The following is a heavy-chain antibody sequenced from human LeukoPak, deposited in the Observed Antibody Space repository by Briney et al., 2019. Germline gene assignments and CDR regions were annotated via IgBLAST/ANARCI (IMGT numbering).Heavy chain of an antibody. CDR2: IYSGGTT. J-gene: IGHJ3*02. CDR3: ARQRQWNDGFDI. V-gene: IGHV3-53*01. D-gene: IGHD6-19*01. CDR1: GFTDSSNY. Sequence: GGSLRLSCAASGFTDSSNYMSWVRQAPGKGLEWVSVIYSGGTTFKAGSAKGRFTISRDTSKNTVYLQMNSLRAEDTAIYYCARQRQWNDGFDIWGQGAVVTVSS.